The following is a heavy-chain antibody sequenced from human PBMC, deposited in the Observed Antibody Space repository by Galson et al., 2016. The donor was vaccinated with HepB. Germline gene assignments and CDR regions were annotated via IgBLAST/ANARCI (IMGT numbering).Heavy chain of an antibody. CDR3: ATPGPTATWGYYYFGY. J-gene: IGHJ4*02. D-gene: IGHD1-1*01. Sequence: SETLSLTCSVSGVSISNYQWNWIRQPPGKGLEWIGCFYKSGSINYNPSLKSRVTMSVDTSKTQISLKLTSVTAADTAVYYCATPGPTATWGYYYFGYWGQGTLVTVSS. CDR2: FYKSGSI. V-gene: IGHV4-59*04. CDR1: GVSISNYQ.